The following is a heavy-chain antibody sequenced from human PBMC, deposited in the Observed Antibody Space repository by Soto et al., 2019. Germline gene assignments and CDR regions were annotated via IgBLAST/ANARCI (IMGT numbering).Heavy chain of an antibody. D-gene: IGHD3-9*01. CDR1: GFSLSTSGVG. CDR2: IYWDDDK. Sequence: QITLKESGPTLVKPTQTLTLTCTFSGFSLSTSGVGVGWIRQPPGKALEWLALIYWDDDKRYSPSLKSRLTITQDPSKNQVVLTMTNMDPVDTATYYCAHSGYDILTGYVWFDPWGQGTLVTVSS. V-gene: IGHV2-5*02. CDR3: AHSGYDILTGYVWFDP. J-gene: IGHJ5*02.